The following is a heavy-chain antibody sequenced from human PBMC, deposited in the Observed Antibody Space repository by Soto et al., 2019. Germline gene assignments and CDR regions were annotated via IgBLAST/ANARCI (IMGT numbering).Heavy chain of an antibody. V-gene: IGHV4-61*08. Sequence: PSETLSLTCTVSGGSIISGEYYWSWIRQPPGRGLEWIGFIYYAGSTKYNPSLNSRVTISVDTSKNQFSLTVTSVTAADTAVYYCARRIVATGTFDYWGQGTLVNVS. CDR1: GGSIISGEYY. J-gene: IGHJ4*02. CDR2: IYYAGST. D-gene: IGHD5-12*01. CDR3: ARRIVATGTFDY.